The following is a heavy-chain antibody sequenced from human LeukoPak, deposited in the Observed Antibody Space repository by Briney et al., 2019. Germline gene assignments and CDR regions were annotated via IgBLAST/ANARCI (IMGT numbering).Heavy chain of an antibody. J-gene: IGHJ4*02. CDR2: TFYRSQWYS. D-gene: IGHD1-26*01. Sequence: SQTLSLTCAISGDSVSSNTGAWHWFRQSPSRGLEWLGRTFYRSQWYSNYASFVSGPVTISPDISQNQFSLQLNSVTPEDTAVYYCASGGTYDSYSFDNWGLGTLVTVSS. V-gene: IGHV6-1*01. CDR3: ASGGTYDSYSFDN. CDR1: GDSVSSNTGA.